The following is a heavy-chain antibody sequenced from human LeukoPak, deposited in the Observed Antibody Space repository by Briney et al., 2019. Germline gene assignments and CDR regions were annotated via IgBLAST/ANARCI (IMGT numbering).Heavy chain of an antibody. Sequence: SETLSLTCAVYGGSFSGHYWSWIRQPPGKGLEWIGEINHSGSTKYNPSLKSRLTISVDTSKNQFSLKVTSVTAADTAVYYCAKGQDYYDSSGYYWNYFDYWGQGTLVTVSS. CDR3: AKGQDYYDSSGYYWNYFDY. CDR1: GGSFSGHY. CDR2: INHSGST. J-gene: IGHJ4*02. D-gene: IGHD3-22*01. V-gene: IGHV4-34*01.